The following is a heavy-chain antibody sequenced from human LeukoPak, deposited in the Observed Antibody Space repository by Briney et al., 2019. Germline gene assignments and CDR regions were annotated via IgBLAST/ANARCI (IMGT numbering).Heavy chain of an antibody. Sequence: SVKVSCKASGYTFTSYGISWVRQAPGQGLEWMGGIIPIFGTANYAQKFQGRVTITADESTSTAYMELSSLRSEDTAVYYCARVGSREWLYYYYYMDVWGKGTTVTVSS. D-gene: IGHD6-19*01. CDR2: IIPIFGTA. V-gene: IGHV1-69*13. J-gene: IGHJ6*03. CDR3: ARVGSREWLYYYYYMDV. CDR1: GYTFTSYG.